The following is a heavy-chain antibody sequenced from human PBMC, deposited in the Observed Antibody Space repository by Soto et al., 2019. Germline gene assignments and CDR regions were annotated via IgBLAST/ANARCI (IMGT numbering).Heavy chain of an antibody. V-gene: IGHV1-69*13. Sequence: SVKVSCKASGGTFSRYAISWLRQAPGQGLDWMGGIITICGTANYAQKFQGRVTITADESTSTAYMELSSLRSEDTAVYYCASHGLRAARRDYYYYGMDVWGQGTTVTVSS. J-gene: IGHJ6*02. CDR3: ASHGLRAARRDYYYYGMDV. D-gene: IGHD6-6*01. CDR2: IITICGTA. CDR1: GGTFSRYA.